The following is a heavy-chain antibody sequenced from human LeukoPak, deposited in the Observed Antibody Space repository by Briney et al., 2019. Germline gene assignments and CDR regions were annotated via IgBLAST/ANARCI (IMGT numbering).Heavy chain of an antibody. CDR1: GFTFSSYG. V-gene: IGHV3-30*18. D-gene: IGHD5-24*01. CDR2: ISYDGSNK. Sequence: GGSLRLSCAASGFTFSSYGMHWVRQAPGKGLEWVAVISYDGSNKYYADSVKGRFTISRDNSKNTLYLQMNSLRAEDTAVYYCAKGTRVGWAYWGQGTLVTVSS. J-gene: IGHJ4*02. CDR3: AKGTRVGWAY.